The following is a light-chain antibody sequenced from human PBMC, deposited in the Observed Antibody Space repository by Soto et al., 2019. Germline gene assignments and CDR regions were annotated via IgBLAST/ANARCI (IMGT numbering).Light chain of an antibody. CDR3: QQYNSYPWT. CDR2: AAS. V-gene: IGKV1-39*01. J-gene: IGKJ1*01. CDR1: QSISSY. Sequence: DIQMTQSPSSLSASVGDRVTITCRASQSISSYLNWYQQKPGKAPKLPIYAASSLQSGVPSRFSGSGSGTEFTLTISSLQPDDFATYYCQQYNSYPWTFGQGTKVDVK.